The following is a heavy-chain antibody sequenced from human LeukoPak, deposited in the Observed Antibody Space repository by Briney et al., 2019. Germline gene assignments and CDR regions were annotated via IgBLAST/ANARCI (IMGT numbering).Heavy chain of an antibody. CDR2: IYHSGST. CDR1: GGSISSYY. Sequence: PSETLSLTCTVSGGSISSYYWSWIRQPPGKGLEWIGYIYHSGSTYYNPSLKSRVTISADRSKNQFSLKLSSVTAADTAVYYCARVGITMVRGVTHYGMDVWGQGTTVTVSS. J-gene: IGHJ6*02. D-gene: IGHD3-10*01. CDR3: ARVGITMVRGVTHYGMDV. V-gene: IGHV4-59*12.